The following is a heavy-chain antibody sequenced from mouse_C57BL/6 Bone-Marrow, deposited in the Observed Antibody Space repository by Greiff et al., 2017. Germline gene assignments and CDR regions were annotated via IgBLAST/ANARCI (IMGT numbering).Heavy chain of an antibody. Sequence: QVQLKQSGAELARPGASVKLSCKASGYTFTSYGISWVKQRTGQGLEWIGEIYPRSGNTYYNEKFKGKATLTADKSSSTAYMELRSLTSEDSAVYFCARIGYGSSYAMDYWGQGTSVTVSS. V-gene: IGHV1-81*01. D-gene: IGHD1-1*01. CDR1: GYTFTSYG. CDR2: IYPRSGNT. J-gene: IGHJ4*01. CDR3: ARIGYGSSYAMDY.